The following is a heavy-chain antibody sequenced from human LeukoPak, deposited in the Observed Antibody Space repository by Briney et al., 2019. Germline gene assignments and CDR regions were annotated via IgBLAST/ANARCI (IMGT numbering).Heavy chain of an antibody. CDR2: ISTSSSTR. CDR1: GFTLNNDS. V-gene: IGHV3-48*04. CDR3: ARDKGPYGSGPSYS. J-gene: IGHJ4*02. Sequence: PGGALRLSCAASGFTLNNDSMNWVRQAPGKGLEWVSYISTSSSTRYYADSVKGRFTISRDNAMNSLYLQMNSLRAEDTAVYYCARDKGPYGSGPSYSWGQGTLVTVSS. D-gene: IGHD3-10*01.